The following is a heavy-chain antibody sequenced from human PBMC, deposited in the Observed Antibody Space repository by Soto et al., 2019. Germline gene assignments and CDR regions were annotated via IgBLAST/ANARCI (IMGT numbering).Heavy chain of an antibody. CDR3: ARELPTVPTPLGY. Sequence: ASVEASCKASRGAFSSYAMSWVRQAPGQGLEWMGGIIPIFGTANYAQKFKGRLTIYADKSTGTAYMEMTSLRSEDTAVYYCARELPTVPTPLGYWGQGTLVTVSS. J-gene: IGHJ4*02. D-gene: IGHD4-4*01. CDR1: RGAFSSYA. V-gene: IGHV1-69*06. CDR2: IIPIFGTA.